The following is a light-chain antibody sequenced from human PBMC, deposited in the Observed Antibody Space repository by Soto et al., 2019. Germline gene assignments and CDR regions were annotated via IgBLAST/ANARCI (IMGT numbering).Light chain of an antibody. J-gene: IGKJ1*01. CDR1: QGIRNY. CDR2: GAS. V-gene: IGKV1-27*01. CDR3: QQYSSNSA. Sequence: DIQMTQSPSSLSASVGDRVTITCRASQGIRNYLAWYQQKPGKAPKLLIYGASTLQSGVPPRFSGRGSGTDFILTINSLQPEDVATYYCQQYSSNSAFGPGTKVDIK.